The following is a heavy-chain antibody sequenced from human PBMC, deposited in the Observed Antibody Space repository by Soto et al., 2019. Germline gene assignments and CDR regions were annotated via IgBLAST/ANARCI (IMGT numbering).Heavy chain of an antibody. CDR1: GYTFIGYY. Sequence: ASVKVSCKASGYTFIGYYLHWVRQAPGQGLEWMGWINPNTGGTNYEQKFQGRVTMTRDTSISTAYMELSRLRSDDTAVYYCARAVYDYVWGSYRHSPFDYWGQGTLVTVSS. J-gene: IGHJ4*02. V-gene: IGHV1-2*02. CDR2: INPNTGGT. CDR3: ARAVYDYVWGSYRHSPFDY. D-gene: IGHD3-16*02.